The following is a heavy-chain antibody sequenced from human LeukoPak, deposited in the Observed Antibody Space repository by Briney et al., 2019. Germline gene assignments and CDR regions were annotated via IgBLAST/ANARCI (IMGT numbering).Heavy chain of an antibody. CDR1: GGSISSSS. D-gene: IGHD6-19*01. CDR2: IYNSGST. Sequence: SETLSLTCTVSGGSISSSSWSWIRQPPGKGLEWIGYIYNSGSTNYNPSLKIRLTIFLDMSKSQLSLKFRSLTAADTAVYYCAKNNSGWGAFDIWDKGTMVTVSS. V-gene: IGHV4-4*08. J-gene: IGHJ3*02. CDR3: AKNNSGWGAFDI.